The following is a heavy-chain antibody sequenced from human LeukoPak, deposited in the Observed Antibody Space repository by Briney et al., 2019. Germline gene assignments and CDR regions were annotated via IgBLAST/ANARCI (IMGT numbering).Heavy chain of an antibody. CDR1: GYTFTSYG. Sequence: GASVKVSCKASGYTFTSYGISWVRQAPGQGLEWMGWISPYNDNTNYAQKLQGRVTMTTDTSTSTAYMELRSLRSEDTAVYYCASEVVGATGYFDYWGQGTLVTVSS. CDR2: ISPYNDNT. V-gene: IGHV1-18*01. D-gene: IGHD1-26*01. CDR3: ASEVVGATGYFDY. J-gene: IGHJ4*02.